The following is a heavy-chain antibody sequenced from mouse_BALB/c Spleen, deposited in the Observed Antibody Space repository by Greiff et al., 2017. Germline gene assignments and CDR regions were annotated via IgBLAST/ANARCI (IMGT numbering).Heavy chain of an antibody. Sequence: EVQLQQSGPELVKPGASVKMSCKASGYTFTSYVMHWVKQKPGQGLEWIGYINPYNDGTKYNEKFKGKATLTSDKSSSTAYMELSSLTSEDSAVYYCARSGTTVVATRYAMDYWGQGTSVTVSS. CDR3: ARSGTTVVATRYAMDY. J-gene: IGHJ4*01. V-gene: IGHV1-14*01. D-gene: IGHD1-1*01. CDR2: INPYNDGT. CDR1: GYTFTSYV.